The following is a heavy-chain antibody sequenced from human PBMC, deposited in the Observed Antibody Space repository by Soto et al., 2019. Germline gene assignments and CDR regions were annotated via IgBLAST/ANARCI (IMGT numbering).Heavy chain of an antibody. D-gene: IGHD2-2*01. J-gene: IGHJ6*02. CDR1: GGTFSSYA. Sequence: ASVKLSCKASGGTFSSYASSWVRQEPGQGLEWMGGISPYNGNTNYAQKLQGRVTMTTDTSTSTAYMELSSLRSDDTAVYYCARGLVPAALYYYGMDVWGQGTTVTSP. CDR3: ARGLVPAALYYYGMDV. V-gene: IGHV1-18*01. CDR2: ISPYNGNT.